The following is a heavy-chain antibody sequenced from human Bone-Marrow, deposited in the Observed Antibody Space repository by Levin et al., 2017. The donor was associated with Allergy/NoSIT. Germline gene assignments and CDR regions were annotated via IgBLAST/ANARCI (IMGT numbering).Heavy chain of an antibody. CDR2: TYYRSKWYS. V-gene: IGHV6-1*01. J-gene: IGHJ6*02. CDR1: GDRVSSNTAA. D-gene: IGHD1-26*01. CDR3: TIRRGGIYGTYYYYDMDG. Sequence: SQTLSLTCAISGDRVSSNTAAWTWIRQSPSRGLEWLGRTYYRSKWYSDYAGSVKSRISINPDTSKNQFSLQLNSVTPEDTAVYYCTIRRGGIYGTYYYYDMDGWGQGTTVTVSS.